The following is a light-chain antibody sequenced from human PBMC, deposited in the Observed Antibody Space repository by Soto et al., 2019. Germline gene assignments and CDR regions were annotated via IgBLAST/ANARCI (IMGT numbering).Light chain of an antibody. V-gene: IGKV1-39*01. J-gene: IGKJ3*01. CDR2: TAS. CDR3: QQTNSFPFT. CDR1: QRIATY. Sequence: DIQMTQSPSSLSASVGDRVTITCRASQRIATYLNWYQQKPGKAPKLLIYTASRLQSGVPSRFSGSGSGTDFTLTISSLQPEDFATYYCQQTNSFPFTFGPGTKVDIK.